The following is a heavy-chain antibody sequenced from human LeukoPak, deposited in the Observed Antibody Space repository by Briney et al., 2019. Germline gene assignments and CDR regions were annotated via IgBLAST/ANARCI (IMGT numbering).Heavy chain of an antibody. V-gene: IGHV5-51*01. CDR2: IYPADSNT. Sequence: GESLKISCKGSGYSFTSYWIGWVRQMPGKGLEWMGIIYPADSNTRYNPSFQDQVTISAGKSINTAYPQWSSLKASDTAMYYCARLHCSGGSCYINPNWFDPWGQGTLVTVSS. CDR1: GYSFTSYW. J-gene: IGHJ5*02. CDR3: ARLHCSGGSCYINPNWFDP. D-gene: IGHD2-15*01.